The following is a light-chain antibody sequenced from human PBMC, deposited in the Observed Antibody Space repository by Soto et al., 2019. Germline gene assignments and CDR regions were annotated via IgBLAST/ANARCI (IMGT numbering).Light chain of an antibody. CDR1: QSISIN. J-gene: IGKJ1*01. V-gene: IGKV3-15*01. CDR2: GAS. CDR3: QQYNYWPGT. Sequence: EIVMTQSPATLSVSPEERATLSCRASQSISINLAWYQQKPGQAPRLLIYGASTRATGIPARFSGSGSGTEFTLTITSLQSEDFAVYFCQQYNYWPGTFGQGTKVEIK.